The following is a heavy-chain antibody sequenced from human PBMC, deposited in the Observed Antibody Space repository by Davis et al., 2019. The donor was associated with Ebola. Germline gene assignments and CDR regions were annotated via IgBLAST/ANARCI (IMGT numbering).Heavy chain of an antibody. CDR2: RHSGSGI. CDR1: GFTFSNAW. CDR3: ATRGS. J-gene: IGHJ5*02. V-gene: IGHV3-53*01. D-gene: IGHD3-10*01. Sequence: GESLKISCAASGFTFSNAWMNWVRQAPGEGLEWLSMRHSGSGIFYADSVRGRFTISADTSKNTLYLQMNSLRVDDTAIYYCATRGSWGQGTLVTVSS.